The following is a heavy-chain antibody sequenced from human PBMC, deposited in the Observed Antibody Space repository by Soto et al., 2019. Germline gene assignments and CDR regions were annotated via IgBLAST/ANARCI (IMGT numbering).Heavy chain of an antibody. CDR2: ISYDGSNK. D-gene: IGHD1-26*01. V-gene: IGHV3-30*18. CDR1: GFTFSSYG. J-gene: IGHJ4*02. Sequence: QVQLVESGGGVVQPGRSLRLSCAASGFTFSSYGMHWVRQAPGKGLEWVAVISYDGSNKYYADSVKGRFTISRDNSKNTLYLQMNSLRAEDTAVYYCAKDIVGASLDYWGQGTLVTVSS. CDR3: AKDIVGASLDY.